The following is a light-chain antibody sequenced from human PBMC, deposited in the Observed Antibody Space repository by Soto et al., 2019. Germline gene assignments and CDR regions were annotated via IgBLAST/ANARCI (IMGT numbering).Light chain of an antibody. Sequence: QSALTQPASVSGSPGQSITISCTGTSSDIGAYNYVSWYQQHPGKAPKLMIYDVSNRPSGVSNRLSGSKSGNTASLTISGLQAEDEADFYCSSYTSSSTLLFGAGTKLTVL. J-gene: IGLJ2*01. CDR3: SSYTSSSTLL. CDR2: DVS. CDR1: SSDIGAYNY. V-gene: IGLV2-14*01.